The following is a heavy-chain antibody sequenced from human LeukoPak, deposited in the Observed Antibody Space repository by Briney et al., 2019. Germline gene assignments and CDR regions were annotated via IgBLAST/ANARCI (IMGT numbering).Heavy chain of an antibody. V-gene: IGHV4-59*01. Sequence: PSETLSLTCTVSGGSISSYCWSWIRQPPGKGLEWIGYIYYSGSTNYNPSLKNRVTISVDTSNNQFSLKLSSVTAADTAVYYCARENTMVRGAFDAFDIWGQGTMVTVSS. CDR3: ARENTMVRGAFDAFDI. J-gene: IGHJ3*02. CDR1: GGSISSYC. D-gene: IGHD3-10*01. CDR2: IYYSGST.